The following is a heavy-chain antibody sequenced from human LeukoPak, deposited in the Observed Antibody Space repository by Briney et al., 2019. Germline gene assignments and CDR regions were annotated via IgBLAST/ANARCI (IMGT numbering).Heavy chain of an antibody. V-gene: IGHV1-18*01. D-gene: IGHD5-24*01. Sequence: ASVKVSCKASGYTFTSYGISWVRQAPGQGLEWMGWISAYNGNTNYAQKFQGRVTMTRDTSISTAYMELSRLRSDDTAVYYCARDGYNHYFDYWGQGTLVTVSS. CDR3: ARDGYNHYFDY. CDR2: ISAYNGNT. CDR1: GYTFTSYG. J-gene: IGHJ4*02.